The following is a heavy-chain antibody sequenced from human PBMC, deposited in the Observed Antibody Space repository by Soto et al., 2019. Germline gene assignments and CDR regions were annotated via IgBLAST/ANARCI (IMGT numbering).Heavy chain of an antibody. Sequence: GGSLRLSCAASGFTFSSYEMNWVRQAPGKGLEWVSYISSSGSTIYYADSVKGRFTISRDNAKNSLYLQMNSLRAEDTAVYYCARFSVAARPYYYYGMDVWGPRTTDTVS. CDR2: ISSSGSTI. V-gene: IGHV3-48*03. D-gene: IGHD6-6*01. CDR1: GFTFSSYE. J-gene: IGHJ6*02. CDR3: ARFSVAARPYYYYGMDV.